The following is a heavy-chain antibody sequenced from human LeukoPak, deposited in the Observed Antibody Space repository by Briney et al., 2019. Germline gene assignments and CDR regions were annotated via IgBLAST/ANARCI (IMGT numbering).Heavy chain of an antibody. V-gene: IGHV4-39*01. CDR2: IYYSGST. CDR3: ATSSGWYRYDS. D-gene: IGHD6-19*01. J-gene: IGHJ4*02. Sequence: PSETLSLTCTVSGGSISSSSYYWGWIRQPPGKGLEWIGSIYYSGSTYYSPSLKSRVTISVDTSKNQFSLKLSSVTAADTAVYYCATSSGWYRYDSWGQGTLVTVSS. CDR1: GGSISSSSYY.